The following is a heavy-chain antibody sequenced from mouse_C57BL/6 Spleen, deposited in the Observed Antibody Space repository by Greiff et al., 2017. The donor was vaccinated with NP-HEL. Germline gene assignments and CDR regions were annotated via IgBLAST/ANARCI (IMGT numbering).Heavy chain of an antibody. CDR2: IDPSDSYT. D-gene: IGHD3-3*01. CDR3: ARGGTAQFAY. J-gene: IGHJ3*01. V-gene: IGHV1-69*01. Sequence: QVQLQQPGAELVMPGASVKLSCKASGYTFTSYWMHWVKQRPGQGLEWIGEIDPSDSYTNYNQKFKGKSTLTVDKSSSTAYMQLSSLTSEDSAVYYCARGGTAQFAYWGQGTLVTVSA. CDR1: GYTFTSYW.